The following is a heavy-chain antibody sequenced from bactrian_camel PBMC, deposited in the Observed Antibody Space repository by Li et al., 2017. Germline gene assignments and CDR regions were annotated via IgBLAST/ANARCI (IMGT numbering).Heavy chain of an antibody. CDR3: AAVAEGRTVEGGVSLWTLFESGY. V-gene: IGHV3S55*01. J-gene: IGHJ4*01. CDR2: IDSRGTT. D-gene: IGHD3*01. CDR1: GRTGRSYS. Sequence: VQLVESGGGSVQAGESLRLTCTASGRTGRSYSMAWFRQAPGKEREGVARIDSRGTTEYVDSVKGRFTVFKGNAGKTLYLQMNSLRPEDTAMYYCAAVAEGRTVEGGVSLWTLFESGYWGQGTQVTVS.